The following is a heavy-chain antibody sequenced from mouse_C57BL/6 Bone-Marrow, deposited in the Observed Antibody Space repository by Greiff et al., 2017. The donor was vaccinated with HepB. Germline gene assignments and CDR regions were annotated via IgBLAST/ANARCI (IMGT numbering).Heavy chain of an antibody. CDR3: ARVKNSLYAMDY. V-gene: IGHV5-4*03. CDR2: ISDGGSYT. CDR1: GFTFSSYD. Sequence: EVKLVESGGGLVKPGGSLKLSCAASGFTFSSYDMSWVRQTTEKRLEWVATISDGGSYTYYPDNVQGRFTISRDNAKNNLYLQMSNLKSEDTAMYYCARVKNSLYAMDYWGQGTSVTVSS. J-gene: IGHJ4*01.